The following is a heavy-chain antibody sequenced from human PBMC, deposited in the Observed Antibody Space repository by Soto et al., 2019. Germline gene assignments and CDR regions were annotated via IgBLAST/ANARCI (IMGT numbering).Heavy chain of an antibody. J-gene: IGHJ4*02. CDR1: GGTFSSYA. Sequence: QVQLVQSGAEVKKPGSSVKVSCKASGGTFSSYAISWVRQAPGQGLEWMGGIIPIFGTANYAQKFQGRVTITADESXSXAXMELSSLRSEDTAVYYCAGGPNYYDSSGYYPDVYDYWGQGTLVTVSS. D-gene: IGHD3-22*01. CDR3: AGGPNYYDSSGYYPDVYDY. CDR2: IIPIFGTA. V-gene: IGHV1-69*12.